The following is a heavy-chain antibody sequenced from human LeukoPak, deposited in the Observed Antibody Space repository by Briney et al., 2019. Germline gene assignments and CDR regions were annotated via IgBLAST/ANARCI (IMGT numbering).Heavy chain of an antibody. CDR1: GYTFSGYY. CDR2: INPNSGGT. Sequence: ASVKVSCKASGYTFSGYYMHWVRQAPGQGLEWVGWINPNSGGTNYAQKFQGRVTMTRDTSISTAYMELSRLRSDDTAVYYCARDLAYYDFWSGYFDYWGQGTLVTVSS. D-gene: IGHD3-3*01. V-gene: IGHV1-2*02. J-gene: IGHJ4*02. CDR3: ARDLAYYDFWSGYFDY.